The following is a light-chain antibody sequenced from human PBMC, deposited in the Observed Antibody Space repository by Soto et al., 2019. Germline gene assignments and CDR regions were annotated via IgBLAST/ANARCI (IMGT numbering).Light chain of an antibody. CDR1: SGDGGNYNL. V-gene: IGLV2-23*01. Sequence: QSVLTQPASVSGSPGQSITISCAGSSGDGGNYNLVSWYQQHPGKAPKLVVYEAFKRPLGISDRFSGSKSDNTASLTISGLQPEDEGDYYCYSYVNSNTLVFGGGTKLTVL. CDR3: YSYVNSNTLV. CDR2: EAF. J-gene: IGLJ2*01.